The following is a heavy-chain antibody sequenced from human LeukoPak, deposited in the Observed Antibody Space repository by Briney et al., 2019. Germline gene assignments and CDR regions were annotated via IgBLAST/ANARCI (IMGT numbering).Heavy chain of an antibody. CDR2: IYHTGST. J-gene: IGHJ3*02. Sequence: SETLSLTCTVSGHSIINSFYWGWIRQPPGKGLEWIGSIYHTGSTYYNPSLKSRLTISVDTSKNQFSLKLSSVTAADTAVYYCARAYVDTAMVMAFDIWGQGTMVTVSS. CDR3: ARAYVDTAMVMAFDI. V-gene: IGHV4-38-2*02. D-gene: IGHD5-18*01. CDR1: GHSIINSFY.